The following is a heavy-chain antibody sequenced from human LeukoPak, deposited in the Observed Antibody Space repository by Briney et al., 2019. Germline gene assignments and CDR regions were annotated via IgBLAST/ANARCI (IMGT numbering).Heavy chain of an antibody. J-gene: IGHJ5*02. D-gene: IGHD2-21*01. CDR2: IYYTGST. Sequence: PSETLSLTCTVSGGSISSSSYYWGWIRQPPGRGLEWFGSIYYTGSTYYNPSLKSRVTISVDTSKNQFSLKLSAVTAADTAVYYCARRDYSRTAFDPWGQGTLVTVSS. CDR3: ARRDYSRTAFDP. CDR1: GGSISSSSYY. V-gene: IGHV4-39*01.